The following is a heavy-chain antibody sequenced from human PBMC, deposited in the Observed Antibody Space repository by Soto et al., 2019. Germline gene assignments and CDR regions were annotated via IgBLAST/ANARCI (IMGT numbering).Heavy chain of an antibody. CDR1: GDSMSRSSYY. CDR3: ARADVERVAHDY. J-gene: IGHJ4*02. CDR2: IYYSGST. D-gene: IGHD5-12*01. Sequence: SETLSLTCNVSGDSMSRSSYYGCWIRQAPGNGLEWIGYIYYSGSTNYKPSLKSRVTISVDTSKHQFSLKLSSVTAEDRAVYYCARADVERVAHDYSGQGTRVTGSS. V-gene: IGHV4-61*01.